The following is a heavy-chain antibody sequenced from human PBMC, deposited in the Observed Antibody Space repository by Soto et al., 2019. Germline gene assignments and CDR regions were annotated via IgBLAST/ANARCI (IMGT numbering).Heavy chain of an antibody. J-gene: IGHJ6*02. V-gene: IGHV5-51*01. Sequence: KVSCKASGYTYTSYWIGWVRQMPGKGLEWMGIIYPGDSDTRYSPSFQGQVTISADKSISTASLQWRSLKASDTAMYYCASQRKLVYYYHCLDFWGQGTTVTASS. CDR2: IYPGDSDT. CDR3: ASQRKLVYYYHCLDF. CDR1: GYTYTSYW. D-gene: IGHD6-6*01.